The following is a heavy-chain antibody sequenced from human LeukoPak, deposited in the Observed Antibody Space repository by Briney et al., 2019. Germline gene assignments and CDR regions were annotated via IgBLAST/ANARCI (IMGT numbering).Heavy chain of an antibody. CDR1: GFTFKDYA. J-gene: IGHJ3*02. V-gene: IGHV3-23*01. D-gene: IGHD3-10*01. Sequence: GGSLRLSCATSGFTFKDYAMSWVRQAPGKGLEWVSTVSASGETPSYADSVKGRFTISKDNSKPTLYLQMRSLRLDDTAVYYCAKGRVFRGLIGGAFDIWGRGSLVTVSS. CDR3: AKGRVFRGLIGGAFDI. CDR2: VSASGETP.